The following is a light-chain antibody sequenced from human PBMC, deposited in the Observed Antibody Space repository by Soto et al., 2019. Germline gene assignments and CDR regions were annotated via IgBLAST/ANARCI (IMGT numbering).Light chain of an antibody. J-gene: IGKJ2*02. V-gene: IGKV3-20*01. CDR2: GAS. Sequence: EIVLTQSPGTLSLSPGERATLSCRASQSVSSSYLAWYQQKPGQAPRLLIYGASSRATGIPDRFSGSGSGTDFTLTISRLEPEDFAVYYGQQYGSSPPCTFGQGTKLEIK. CDR3: QQYGSSPPCT. CDR1: QSVSSSY.